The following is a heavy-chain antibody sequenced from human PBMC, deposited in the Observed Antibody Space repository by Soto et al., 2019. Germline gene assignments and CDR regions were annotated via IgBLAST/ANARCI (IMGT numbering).Heavy chain of an antibody. CDR3: ARLYGDYRLFDY. CDR2: IYYSGST. D-gene: IGHD4-17*01. Sequence: SETLSLTCTVSGGSISSSSYYWGWIRQPPGKGLEWIGSIYYSGSTYYNPSLKSRVTISVDTSKNQFSLKLSSVTAADTAVYYCARLYGDYRLFDYWGQGTLVTVSS. V-gene: IGHV4-39*01. CDR1: GGSISSSSYY. J-gene: IGHJ4*02.